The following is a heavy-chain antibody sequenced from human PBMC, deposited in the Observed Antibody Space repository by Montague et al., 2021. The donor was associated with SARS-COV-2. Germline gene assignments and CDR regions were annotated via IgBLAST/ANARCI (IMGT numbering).Heavy chain of an antibody. V-gene: IGHV4-59*01. CDR2: IYYSGST. CDR1: GGSISSYY. J-gene: IGHJ6*02. CDR3: ARDLVYDYVWGSSVYYYYGMDV. D-gene: IGHD3-16*01. Sequence: SETLSLTCTVSGGSISSYYWSWIRQPPGKGLEWIGYIYYSGSTNYNPSLKSRVTISVDTSKNQFSLKLSSVTAADTAVYYCARDLVYDYVWGSSVYYYYGMDVWGQGTTVTVSS.